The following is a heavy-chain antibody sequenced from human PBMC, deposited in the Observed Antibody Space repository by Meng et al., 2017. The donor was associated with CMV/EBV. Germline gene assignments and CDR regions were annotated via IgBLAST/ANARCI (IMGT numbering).Heavy chain of an antibody. D-gene: IGHD6-6*01. CDR1: GFTFSSYS. CDR3: ARGGGWSSSSDWGDYYYYGMDV. V-gene: IGHV3-21*01. J-gene: IGHJ6*02. CDR2: ISSSSSYI. Sequence: ETLSLTCAASGFTFSSYSMNWVRQAPGKGLEWVSSISSSSSYIYYADSVKGRFTISRDNAKNSLYLQMNSRRAEDTAVYYCARGGGWSSSSDWGDYYYYGMDVWGQGTTVTVSS.